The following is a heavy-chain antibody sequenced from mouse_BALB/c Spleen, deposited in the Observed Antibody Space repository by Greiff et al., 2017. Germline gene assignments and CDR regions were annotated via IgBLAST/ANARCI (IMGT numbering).Heavy chain of an antibody. Sequence: EVQRVESGGGLVKPGGSLKLSCAASGFTFSDYYMYWVRQTPEKRLEWVATISSGGSTYYPDSVKGRFTISRDNARNILYLQMSSLRSEDTAMYYCARGLDGPYYAMDYWGQGTSVTVSS. D-gene: IGHD2-3*01. CDR2: ISSGGST. V-gene: IGHV5-6-5*01. CDR3: ARGLDGPYYAMDY. CDR1: GFTFSDYY. J-gene: IGHJ4*01.